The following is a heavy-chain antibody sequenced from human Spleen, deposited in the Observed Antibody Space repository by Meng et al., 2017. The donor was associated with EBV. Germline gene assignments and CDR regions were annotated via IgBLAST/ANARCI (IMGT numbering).Heavy chain of an antibody. CDR2: INPNSGGT. CDR3: ASQYTYGFDY. J-gene: IGHJ4*02. D-gene: IGHD5-18*01. Sequence: QGQPVQAGAEVKKPGASVKVSCKASEYTFTGYYIHWVRQAPGQGLEWMGRINPNSGGTNYAQKFQGRVTMTRDTSISTAYMELSKLRSDDTAVYYCASQYTYGFDYWGQGTLVTVSS. V-gene: IGHV1-2*06. CDR1: EYTFTGYY.